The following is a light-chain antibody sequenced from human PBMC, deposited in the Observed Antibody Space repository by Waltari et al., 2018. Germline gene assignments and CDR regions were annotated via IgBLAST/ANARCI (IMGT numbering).Light chain of an antibody. Sequence: QSVLTQPPSASGTPGQMVTISCSGSSSNIGSNTVNWYQHLPGTAPKLLIHSNNKRAPGFPDRSSGSKSGTSASLAISGLQSADEADYYCAAWDDSLNGVVFGGGTKLTVL. CDR3: AAWDDSLNGVV. CDR1: SSNIGSNT. V-gene: IGLV1-44*01. J-gene: IGLJ2*01. CDR2: SNN.